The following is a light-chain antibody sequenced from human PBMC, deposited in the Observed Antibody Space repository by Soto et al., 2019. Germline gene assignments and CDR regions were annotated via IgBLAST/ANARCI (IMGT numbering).Light chain of an antibody. CDR2: RAS. J-gene: IGKJ5*01. CDR3: QHRSDWPG. Sequence: EIVMTQSPATLSVSPGERAALSCRASQSVSSNLAWYQQKPGQAPRLLIYRASSRATGIPARFSGSGSGTDFTLTISSLEPEDFAVYYCQHRSDWPGFGQGRRLEIK. V-gene: IGKV3-15*01. CDR1: QSVSSN.